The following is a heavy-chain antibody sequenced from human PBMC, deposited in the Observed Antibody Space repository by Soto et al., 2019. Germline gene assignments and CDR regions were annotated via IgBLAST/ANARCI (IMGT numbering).Heavy chain of an antibody. Sequence: QLQLQESGPGLVKPSETLSLTCTVSGGSISSSSYYWGWIRQPPGKGLESIGSIYYSGSTYYNPSLKSRVTISVDTSKNQFSLKLSSVTAADTAVYYCARTANPYCSGGSCYPDAFDIWGQGTMVTVSS. CDR3: ARTANPYCSGGSCYPDAFDI. J-gene: IGHJ3*02. CDR1: GGSISSSSYY. V-gene: IGHV4-39*01. D-gene: IGHD2-15*01. CDR2: IYYSGST.